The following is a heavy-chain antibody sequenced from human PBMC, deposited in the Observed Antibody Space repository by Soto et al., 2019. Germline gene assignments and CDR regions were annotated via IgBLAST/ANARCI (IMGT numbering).Heavy chain of an antibody. J-gene: IGHJ6*02. V-gene: IGHV3-30*18. CDR2: ISYDGSNK. CDR3: AKNGFSYSSSSALDV. Sequence: GGSLRLSCAASGFTFSSYGMHWVRQAPGKGLEWVAVISYDGSNKYYADSVKGRFTISRDNSKNTLYLQMNSLRAEDTAVYYCAKNGFSYSSSSALDVWGQGTTVTVSS. CDR1: GFTFSSYG. D-gene: IGHD6-6*01.